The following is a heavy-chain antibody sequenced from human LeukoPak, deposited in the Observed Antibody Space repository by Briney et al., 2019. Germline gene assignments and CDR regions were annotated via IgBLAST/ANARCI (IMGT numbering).Heavy chain of an antibody. CDR3: ARGLVGATGYYGMDV. D-gene: IGHD1-26*01. J-gene: IGHJ6*02. CDR2: IIPIFGTA. Sequence: ASVKVSCTASGGTFSSYAISWVRQAPGQGLEWMGGIIPIFGTANYAQKFQGRVTITADESTSTAYMELSSLRSEDTAVYYCARGLVGATGYYGMDVWGQGTTVTVSS. V-gene: IGHV1-69*01. CDR1: GGTFSSYA.